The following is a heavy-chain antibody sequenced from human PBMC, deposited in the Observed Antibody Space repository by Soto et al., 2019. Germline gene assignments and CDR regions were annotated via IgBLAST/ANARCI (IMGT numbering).Heavy chain of an antibody. D-gene: IGHD3-22*01. CDR3: ARLSSDSSGYYFFDY. J-gene: IGHJ4*02. Sequence: WESLKISCNGSGYSFTSYWICWVRQMPWKGLEWMGIIYPGDSDTRYSPSFQGQVTISADKSISTAYLQWSSLKASDTATYYCARLSSDSSGYYFFDYWGQGTLVTVSS. CDR2: IYPGDSDT. CDR1: GYSFTSYW. V-gene: IGHV5-51*01.